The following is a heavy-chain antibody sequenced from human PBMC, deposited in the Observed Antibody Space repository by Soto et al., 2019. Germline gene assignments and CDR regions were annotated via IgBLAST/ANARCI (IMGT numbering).Heavy chain of an antibody. D-gene: IGHD1-26*01. J-gene: IGHJ4*02. Sequence: QVQLQESGPGLVKPSDTLSLTCAVSGYSISSSNWWGWIRQPPGKGLEWIGYIYYSGTTYYNPSRKSRVTMSVVTSKNQFSLKPTSVTGVDAAVYYCARREIQGPIDYWGQGTLVTVSS. CDR3: ARREIQGPIDY. V-gene: IGHV4-28*01. CDR2: IYYSGTT. CDR1: GYSISSSNW.